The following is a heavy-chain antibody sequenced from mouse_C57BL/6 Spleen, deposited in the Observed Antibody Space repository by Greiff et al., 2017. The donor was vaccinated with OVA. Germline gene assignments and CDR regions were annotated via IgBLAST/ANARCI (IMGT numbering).Heavy chain of an antibody. CDR2: IYPGDGDT. Sequence: QVQLQQSGPELVKPGASVKISCKASGYAFSSSWMNWVQQRPGKGLEWIGRIYPGDGDTNYNGKFKGKATLTADKSSSTAYMQLSSLTSEDSAVYFCVRYFDVWGTGTTVTVSS. J-gene: IGHJ1*03. V-gene: IGHV1-82*01. CDR1: GYAFSSSW. CDR3: VRYFDV.